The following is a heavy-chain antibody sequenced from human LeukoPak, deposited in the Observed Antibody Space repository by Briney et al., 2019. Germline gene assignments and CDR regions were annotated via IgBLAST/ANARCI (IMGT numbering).Heavy chain of an antibody. CDR2: INTDSGGT. D-gene: IGHD1-26*01. J-gene: IGHJ4*02. CDR3: AAGDDSIVGAIFFH. V-gene: IGHV1-2*02. CDR1: GYSFNTYY. Sequence: ASVKVSCKASGYSFNTYYMNWVRRAPGQGLEWLGWINTDSGGTNYAQKFQGRVTITADKSTSTAYMELSSLRSEDTAVYYCAAGDDSIVGAIFFHWGQGTLVTVSS.